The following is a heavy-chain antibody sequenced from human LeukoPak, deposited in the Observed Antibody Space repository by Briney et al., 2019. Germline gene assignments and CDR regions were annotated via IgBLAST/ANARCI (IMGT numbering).Heavy chain of an antibody. D-gene: IGHD1/OR15-1a*01. CDR2: ISSSSSYI. V-gene: IGHV3-21*01. CDR1: GFTFSSYA. CDR3: ASAPWDNYIDY. J-gene: IGHJ4*02. Sequence: PGGSLRLSCVASGFTFSSYAMNWVRQAPGKGLEWVSSISSSSSYIYYADSVKGRFTISRDNAQNSLYLQMSSLRADDTAMYFCASAPWDNYIDYWGQGTLLTVTS.